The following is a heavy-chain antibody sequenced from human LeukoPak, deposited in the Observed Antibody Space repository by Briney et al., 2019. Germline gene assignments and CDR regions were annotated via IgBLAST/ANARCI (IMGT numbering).Heavy chain of an antibody. J-gene: IGHJ3*01. Sequence: GGSLRLSCAASGFTFSSYAMSWVRQAPGKGLQWLAFISYDGKDKYYSDSVKGRITVSRDNSKSTLYVQMDSLRTEDTAVYYCAKARGSGFQRGDAFDVWGQGARVTVSS. V-gene: IGHV3-30*02. CDR1: GFTFSSYA. CDR3: AKARGSGFQRGDAFDV. D-gene: IGHD6-19*01. CDR2: ISYDGKDK.